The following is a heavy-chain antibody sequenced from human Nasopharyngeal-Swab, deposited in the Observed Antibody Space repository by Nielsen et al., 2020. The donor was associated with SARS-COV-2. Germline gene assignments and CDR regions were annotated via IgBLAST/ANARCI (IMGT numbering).Heavy chain of an antibody. J-gene: IGHJ6*02. Sequence: SLKISCACSGFTFDDYAVHWVWQAPGKGLEWVSGISWNSGSIGYADSVRGRFTISRDNAKNSLYLQMNSLRAEDTALYYCATLGGYSGYDSEYGMDVWGQGTTVTVSS. CDR2: ISWNSGSI. CDR1: GFTFDDYA. CDR3: ATLGGYSGYDSEYGMDV. V-gene: IGHV3-9*01. D-gene: IGHD5-12*01.